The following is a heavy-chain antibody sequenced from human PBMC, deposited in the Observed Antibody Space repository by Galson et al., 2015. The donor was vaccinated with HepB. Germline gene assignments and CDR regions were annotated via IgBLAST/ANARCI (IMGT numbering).Heavy chain of an antibody. V-gene: IGHV3-33*01. J-gene: IGHJ3*02. CDR2: IWYDGSLQ. D-gene: IGHD1-1*01. Sequence: SLRLSCAASGFTFRSYGMHWVRQAPGKGLEWVAIIWYDGSLQYYAEPVKGRFTISRDNGQNALYLQMNSLRAEDTAVYYCARGRPTRTSLSAASDIWGQGTMVIVSS. CDR1: GFTFRSYG. CDR3: ARGRPTRTSLSAASDI.